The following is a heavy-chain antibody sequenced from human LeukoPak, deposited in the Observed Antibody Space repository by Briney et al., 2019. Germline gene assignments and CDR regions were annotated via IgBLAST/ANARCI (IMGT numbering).Heavy chain of an antibody. CDR2: INPNSGDT. CDR3: ARDYCSSTSCLFDY. Sequence: ASVKVSCKASGYTFTGYHMHWVRQAPGQGLEWMGRINPNSGDTNSAQKFHGRVAMTRDTSISTAFMELTRLGSDDTAVYYCARDYCSSTSCLFDYWGQGTLVTVSS. CDR1: GYTFTGYH. D-gene: IGHD2-2*01. V-gene: IGHV1-2*06. J-gene: IGHJ4*02.